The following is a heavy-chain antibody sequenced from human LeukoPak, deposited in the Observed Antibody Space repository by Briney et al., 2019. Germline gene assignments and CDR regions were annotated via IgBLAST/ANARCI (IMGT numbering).Heavy chain of an antibody. CDR2: IYSGGST. Sequence: GGSLRLSCAASGFTVSNNYMTWVRQAPGKRLEWVSVIYSGGSTKYADSVKGRFTISRDNSKNTLHLQMNSLRAEDTAMYYCARDRFYGDCWGQGTLATVSS. J-gene: IGHJ4*02. V-gene: IGHV3-53*01. CDR3: ARDRFYGDC. D-gene: IGHD3-16*01. CDR1: GFTVSNNY.